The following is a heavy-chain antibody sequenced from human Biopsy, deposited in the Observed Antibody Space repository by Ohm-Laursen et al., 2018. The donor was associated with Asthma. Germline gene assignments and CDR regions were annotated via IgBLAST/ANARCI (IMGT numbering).Heavy chain of an antibody. CDR2: ITDTSRYI. J-gene: IGHJ4*02. V-gene: IGHV3-21*01. Sequence: SLSLACAPSGFTFSHYNMNWVRQAPGKGLAWVSSITDTSRYIKNADSVKGRYTISRDNAKNSRYLQKNSLSAEDTAVYYCARDGPELPTELDYWGPGTLVTVSS. CDR1: GFTFSHYN. CDR3: ARDGPELPTELDY. D-gene: IGHD1-14*01.